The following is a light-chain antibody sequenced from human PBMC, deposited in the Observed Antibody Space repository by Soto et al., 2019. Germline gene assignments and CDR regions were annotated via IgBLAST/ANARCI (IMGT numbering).Light chain of an antibody. CDR1: QDLNNY. CDR2: YAS. J-gene: IGKJ4*01. CDR3: QQYDNLLLT. Sequence: DIQMTQSPSSLSASVGDRVTILCQASQDLNNYLNWYRQKPGKTPKLLIYYASTLETGVPSRFNGSGSGTDFTLTISSLQPEDIATYYCQQYDNLLLTFGGGTKVEIK. V-gene: IGKV1-33*01.